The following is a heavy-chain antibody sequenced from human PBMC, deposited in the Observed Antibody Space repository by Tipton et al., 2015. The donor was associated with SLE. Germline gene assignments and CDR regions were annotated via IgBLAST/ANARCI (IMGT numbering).Heavy chain of an antibody. Sequence: TLSLTCAVYGGSFSGYYWSWIRQPPGKGLEWIGEINHSGGTNYNPSLKSRVTISVDTSKNQFSLKLSSVTAADTAVYYCARGLGAYSSGWRYYCYYMDVWGKGTRVTVSS. CDR1: GGSFSGYY. CDR3: ARGLGAYSSGWRYYCYYMDV. J-gene: IGHJ6*03. V-gene: IGHV4-34*01. CDR2: INHSGGT. D-gene: IGHD6-19*01.